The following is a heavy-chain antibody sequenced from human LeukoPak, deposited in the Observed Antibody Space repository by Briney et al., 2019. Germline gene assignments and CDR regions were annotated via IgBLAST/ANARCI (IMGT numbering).Heavy chain of an antibody. CDR1: GYTLTELS. CDR3: ATGHGGSGSYYYFDY. Sequence: GASVKVSCKVSGYTLTELSMHWVRQAPGKGLEWMGGFDPEDGETIYAQKFQGRVTMTEDTSTDTAYMELGSLRSEDTAVYYCATGHGGSGSYYYFDYWGQGTLVTVSS. D-gene: IGHD3-10*01. V-gene: IGHV1-24*01. J-gene: IGHJ4*02. CDR2: FDPEDGET.